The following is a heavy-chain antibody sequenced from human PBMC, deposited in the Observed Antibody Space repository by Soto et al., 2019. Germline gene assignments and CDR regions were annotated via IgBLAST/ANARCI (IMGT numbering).Heavy chain of an antibody. J-gene: IGHJ3*02. CDR2: INHSGST. Sequence: PSETLSLTCAVYGGSFSGYYWSWIRQPPGKGLEWIGEINHSGSTNYNPSLKSRVTISVDTSKNQFSLKLSSVTAADTAVYYCPGVNVVVVAANRWVHDFDIWGQGTMVTVSS. CDR3: PGVNVVVVAANRWVHDFDI. D-gene: IGHD2-15*01. V-gene: IGHV4-34*01. CDR1: GGSFSGYY.